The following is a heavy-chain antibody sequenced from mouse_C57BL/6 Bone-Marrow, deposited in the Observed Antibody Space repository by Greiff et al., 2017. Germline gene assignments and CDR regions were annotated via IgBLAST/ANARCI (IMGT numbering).Heavy chain of an antibody. CDR1: GFTFSDYG. V-gene: IGHV5-17*01. J-gene: IGHJ2*01. D-gene: IGHD2-3*01. CDR3: ASDGYRTFDY. Sequence: EVKLVESGGGLVKPGGSLKLSCAASGFTFSDYGMHWVRQAPGKGLEWVAYISSGSSTIYYAHTVKGRFTISRDNAKNTLCLQMTSLRSEDTAMYYCASDGYRTFDYWGQGTTLTVSS. CDR2: ISSGSSTI.